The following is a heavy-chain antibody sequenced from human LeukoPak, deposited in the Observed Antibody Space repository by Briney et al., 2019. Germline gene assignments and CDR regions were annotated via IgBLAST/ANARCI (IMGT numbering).Heavy chain of an antibody. J-gene: IGHJ4*02. V-gene: IGHV4-39*01. CDR2: IYYSGST. D-gene: IGHD3-22*01. CDR1: GGSISSSSYY. CDR3: ARHYYDSSGYSRPFDY. Sequence: SETLSLTCTVSGGSISSSSYYWGWIRQPPGKGLEWIGSIYYSGSTYYNPSLKSRVTISVDTSKNQFSLKLSSVTAADTAVYYCARHYYDSSGYSRPFDYWGQGTLVTVSS.